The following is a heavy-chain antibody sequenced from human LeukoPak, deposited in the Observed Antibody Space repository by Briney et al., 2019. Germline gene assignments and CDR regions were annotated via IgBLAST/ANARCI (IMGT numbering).Heavy chain of an antibody. Sequence: SETLSLTCSVSGGSINSYYWGWVRQPAGKGLEWIGRIYTTGTTHYSPSLKSRLTMSVDTSKNQFSLKLRSVTAADTAVYYCARLKFYDSTGYSPGYYMDVWGKGTAVTVSS. J-gene: IGHJ6*03. V-gene: IGHV4-4*07. CDR1: GGSINSYY. CDR2: IYTTGTT. D-gene: IGHD3-22*01. CDR3: ARLKFYDSTGYSPGYYMDV.